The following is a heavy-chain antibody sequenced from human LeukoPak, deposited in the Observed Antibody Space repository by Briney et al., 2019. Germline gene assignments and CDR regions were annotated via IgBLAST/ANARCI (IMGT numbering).Heavy chain of an antibody. D-gene: IGHD1-26*01. V-gene: IGHV1-2*02. CDR3: ARDRYLVGATGGDAFDI. Sequence: ASVKVPCKASGYTFTGYYMHWVRQAPGQGLEWMGWINPNSGGTNYAQKFQGRVTMTRDTSISTAYMELSRLRSDDTAVYYCARDRYLVGATGGDAFDIWGQGTMVTVSS. CDR1: GYTFTGYY. J-gene: IGHJ3*02. CDR2: INPNSGGT.